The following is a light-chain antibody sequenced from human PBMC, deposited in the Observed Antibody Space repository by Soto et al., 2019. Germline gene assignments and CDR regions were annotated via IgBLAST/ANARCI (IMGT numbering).Light chain of an antibody. V-gene: IGKV3-15*01. Sequence: EVVLTQSPSTLSVSPGERATLSCRASQSVSSNLAWYQQKPGQAPRLLIYDASTRATGFPARFSGGGSGTEFTLTISSLQSEDFAIYYFQQYNNWPFTFGPGTKVDIK. CDR3: QQYNNWPFT. J-gene: IGKJ3*01. CDR2: DAS. CDR1: QSVSSN.